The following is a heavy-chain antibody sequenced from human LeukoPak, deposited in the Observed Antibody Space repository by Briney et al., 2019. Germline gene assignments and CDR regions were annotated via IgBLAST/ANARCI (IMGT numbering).Heavy chain of an antibody. CDR1: GYTFTSYD. Sequence: ASVKVSCKASGYTFTSYDINWVRQATGQGLEWMGWMNPNSGNTGYAQKFQGRVTMTRNTSISTAYMELSSLRSEDTAVYYCAKVSIFGVVIPLTRYGMDVWGQGTTVTVSS. CDR2: MNPNSGNT. CDR3: AKVSIFGVVIPLTRYGMDV. V-gene: IGHV1-8*01. D-gene: IGHD3-3*01. J-gene: IGHJ6*02.